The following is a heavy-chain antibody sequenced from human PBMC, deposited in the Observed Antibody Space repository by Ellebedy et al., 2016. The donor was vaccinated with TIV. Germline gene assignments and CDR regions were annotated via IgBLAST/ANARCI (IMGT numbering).Heavy chain of an antibody. V-gene: IGHV3-13*01. CDR1: GFTFSGYD. J-gene: IGHJ2*01. D-gene: IGHD4-23*01. Sequence: PGGSLRLSCAASGFTFSGYDMHWVRQITGKGLEWVSGIGIGGDTNNADSLKGRFTISRENAKNSLYLQMNSLAAGDTAVYYCAREAVVTPGIYYFDLWGRGTLVTVSS. CDR3: AREAVVTPGIYYFDL. CDR2: IGIGGDT.